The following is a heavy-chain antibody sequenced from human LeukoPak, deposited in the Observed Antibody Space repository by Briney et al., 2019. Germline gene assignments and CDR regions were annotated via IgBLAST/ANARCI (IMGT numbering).Heavy chain of an antibody. CDR1: GYTFTSYD. D-gene: IGHD2-15*01. Sequence: GASVTVSCKASGYTFTSYDINWVRQATGQGLEWMGWMNPNSGNTGYAQKFQGRVTTTRNTSISTAYMELSSLRSEDTAVYYCARAWDIKAFDPWGQGTLVTVSS. CDR3: ARAWDIKAFDP. J-gene: IGHJ5*02. CDR2: MNPNSGNT. V-gene: IGHV1-8*01.